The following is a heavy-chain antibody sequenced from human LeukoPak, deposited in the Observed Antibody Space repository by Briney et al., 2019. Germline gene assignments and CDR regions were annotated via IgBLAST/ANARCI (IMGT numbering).Heavy chain of an antibody. CDR3: ARRVYCSTSCKLWFGELSRPNWFDP. CDR1: GYSFTSYW. J-gene: IGHJ5*02. D-gene: IGHD3-10*01. V-gene: IGHV5-51*01. CDR2: IYPGDSDT. Sequence: PGESLKISCRGSGYSFTSYWIGWVRQMPGKGLEWMGIIYPGDSDTRYSPSFQGQVTISADKSISTAYLQWSSLKASDTAMYYCARRVYCSTSCKLWFGELSRPNWFDPWGQGTLVTVSS.